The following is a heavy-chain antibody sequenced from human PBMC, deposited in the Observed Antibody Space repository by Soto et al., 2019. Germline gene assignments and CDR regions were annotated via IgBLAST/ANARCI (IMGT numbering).Heavy chain of an antibody. CDR1: GFTFGDYA. CDR2: IRSKAYGGTT. J-gene: IGHJ6*02. CDR3: TRDYYDSSGISYGMDV. V-gene: IGHV3-49*03. D-gene: IGHD3-22*01. Sequence: PGGSVRLSCTASGFTFGDYAMSWFRQAPGKGLEWVGFIRSKAYGGTTEYAASVKGRFTISRDDSKSIAYLQMNSLKTEDTAVYYCTRDYYDSSGISYGMDVWGQGTTVTVSS.